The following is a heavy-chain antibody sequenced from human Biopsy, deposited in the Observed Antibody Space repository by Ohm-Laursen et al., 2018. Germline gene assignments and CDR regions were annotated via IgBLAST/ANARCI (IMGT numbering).Heavy chain of an antibody. CDR3: ARHVVLTKPRRAFDI. Sequence: SETLSLTCTVSGYSVTNDYYWGWIRQPPGKGLEWIGSKHYRGGSYSNPSLRSRVAMPVDTAKNQISLTLASVTAADTAVYFCARHVVLTKPRRAFDIWGQGTVVTVSS. CDR2: KHYRGGS. J-gene: IGHJ3*02. V-gene: IGHV4-38-2*02. CDR1: GYSVTNDYY. D-gene: IGHD2-21*02.